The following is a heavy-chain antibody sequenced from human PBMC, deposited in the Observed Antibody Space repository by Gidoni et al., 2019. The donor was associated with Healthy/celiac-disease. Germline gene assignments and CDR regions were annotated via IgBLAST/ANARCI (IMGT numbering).Heavy chain of an antibody. Sequence: QVQLVESGGGVVQPGRSLRLSCAASGFTFSSYGMHWVRQAPGKGLEWVAVIWYDGSNKYYADSVKGRFTISRDNSKNTLYLQMNSLRAEDTAVYYCARDPFTSYFDYWGQGTLVTVSS. V-gene: IGHV3-33*01. CDR1: GFTFSSYG. J-gene: IGHJ4*02. CDR2: IWYDGSNK. CDR3: ARDPFTSYFDY.